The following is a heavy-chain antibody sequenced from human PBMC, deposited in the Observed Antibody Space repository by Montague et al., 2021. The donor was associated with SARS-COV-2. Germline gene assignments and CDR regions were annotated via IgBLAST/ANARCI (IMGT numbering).Heavy chain of an antibody. CDR3: ARGPFYPATMVEVEFDR. V-gene: IGHV4-59*01. D-gene: IGHD5-24*01. CDR2: INHSGNT. Sequence: SETLSLTCTVSGDSIRGYYWSWIRQPPGEGLEWIGYINHSGNTNYNPSLKSRATISIDTSKNQFFLKLTSVTAADTAVYFCARGPFYPATMVEVEFDRWGQGTLVTVSS. J-gene: IGHJ5*02. CDR1: GDSIRGYY.